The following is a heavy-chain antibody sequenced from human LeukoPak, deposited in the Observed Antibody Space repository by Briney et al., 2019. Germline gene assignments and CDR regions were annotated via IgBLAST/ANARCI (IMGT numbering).Heavy chain of an antibody. CDR2: IYYSGST. D-gene: IGHD3-9*01. CDR3: ARGVILRYFDWSSCFDY. CDR1: GGSISSHY. V-gene: IGHV4-59*11. J-gene: IGHJ4*02. Sequence: SETLSLTCAVSGGSISSHYWSWIRQPPGKGLEWIGYIYYSGSTNYNPSLKSLGTISVDTSKNQSSLKLSSVTAADTAVYYCARGVILRYFDWSSCFDYWGQGTLVTVSS.